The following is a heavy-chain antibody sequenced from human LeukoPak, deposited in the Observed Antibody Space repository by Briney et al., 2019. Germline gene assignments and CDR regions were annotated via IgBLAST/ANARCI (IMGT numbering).Heavy chain of an antibody. Sequence: ASVKVSCKASGGTFSSYAISWVRQAPGQGLEWMGGIIPNFGTANYAQKFQGRVTITADKSTSTAYMELSSLRSEDTAVYYCARYGGSGTPYYYGMDVWGKGTTVTVSS. CDR2: IIPNFGTA. CDR3: ARYGGSGTPYYYGMDV. CDR1: GGTFSSYA. V-gene: IGHV1-69*06. J-gene: IGHJ6*04. D-gene: IGHD3-10*01.